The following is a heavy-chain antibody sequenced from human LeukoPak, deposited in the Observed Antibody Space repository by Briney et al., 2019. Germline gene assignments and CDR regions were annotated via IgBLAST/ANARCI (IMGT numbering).Heavy chain of an antibody. Sequence: SGPTLVKPTQTLTLTCTFSGFSVSTSGEGVGWIRQPPGKALEWLALIYWGDDKRYSPSLKSRLTITKDTSKNQVVLTMTNIDPVDTATYYCARAPRDGYNDYFDYWGQGTLVTVSS. CDR2: IYWGDDK. V-gene: IGHV2-5*02. CDR1: GFSVSTSGEG. J-gene: IGHJ4*02. D-gene: IGHD5-24*01. CDR3: ARAPRDGYNDYFDY.